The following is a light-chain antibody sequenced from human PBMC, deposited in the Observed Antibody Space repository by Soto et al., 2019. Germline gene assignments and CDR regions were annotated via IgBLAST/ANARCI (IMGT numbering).Light chain of an antibody. V-gene: IGLV2-8*01. Sequence: QSALTQPPSASGSPGQSVTISCTGASSDVGGYNFVSWYQQHPGKAPKLMIYDVTKRPSGVPDRCSGSKSGNTASLTVSGLQVDDEADYYCSSYAGSSIPVAFGGGTKLTVL. CDR3: SSYAGSSIPVA. CDR1: SSDVGGYNF. J-gene: IGLJ2*01. CDR2: DVT.